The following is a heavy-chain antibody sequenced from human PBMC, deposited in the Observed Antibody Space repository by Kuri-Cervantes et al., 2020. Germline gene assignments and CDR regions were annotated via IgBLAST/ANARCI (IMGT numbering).Heavy chain of an antibody. CDR3: ARVSSGWYGYFDL. CDR2: IYYSGST. D-gene: IGHD6-19*01. CDR1: GGSISSSSYY. Sequence: SETLSLTCTVSGGSISSSSYYWSWIRQPPGKGLEWIGYIYYSGSTNYNPSLKSRVTISVDTSKNQFSLKLSSVTAADTAVYYCARVSSGWYGYFDLWGRGTLVTVSS. J-gene: IGHJ2*01. V-gene: IGHV4-61*01.